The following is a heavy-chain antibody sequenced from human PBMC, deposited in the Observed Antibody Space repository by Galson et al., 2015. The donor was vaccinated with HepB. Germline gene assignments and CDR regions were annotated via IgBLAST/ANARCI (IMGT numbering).Heavy chain of an antibody. J-gene: IGHJ3*01. Sequence: PALVKPTQTLTLTCTFAGFSLSTHGVGVGWIRQPPGEALEWLAVIYWDNDDRYRPSLRSRLTLTKDTSKNQVVLTMANMDPVDTATYFCANITITYGGVIGFVAFVFWGQGKKVPASS. CDR1: GFSLSTHGVG. CDR3: ANITITYGGVIGFVAFVF. CDR2: IYWDNDD. V-gene: IGHV2-5*02. D-gene: IGHD3-16*02.